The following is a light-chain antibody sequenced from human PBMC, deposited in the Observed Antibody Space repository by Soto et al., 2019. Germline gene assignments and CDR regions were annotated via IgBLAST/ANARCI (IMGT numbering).Light chain of an antibody. Sequence: EIVMTQSPATLSVSPGERATLSCRASQNVRTNLAWYQQKPGQAPRLLIYGASTRATGFPARFSGSGSGTEFTLTISSLQSEDFAVYYCQQCNNWPSTFGQGTDWRL. CDR2: GAS. CDR3: QQCNNWPST. CDR1: QNVRTN. J-gene: IGKJ5*01. V-gene: IGKV3-15*01.